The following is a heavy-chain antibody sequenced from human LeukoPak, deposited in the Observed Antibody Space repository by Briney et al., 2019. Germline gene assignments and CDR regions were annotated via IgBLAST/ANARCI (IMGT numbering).Heavy chain of an antibody. CDR1: GFTFSSYG. D-gene: IGHD5-18*01. Sequence: PGRSLRLSCAASGFTFSSYGMRWVRQAPGKGLEWVAVIWYDGSNKYYADSVKGRFTISRDNSKNTLYLQMNSLRAEDTAVYYCARGYSYGIFDYWGQGTLVTVSS. CDR3: ARGYSYGIFDY. V-gene: IGHV3-33*01. CDR2: IWYDGSNK. J-gene: IGHJ4*02.